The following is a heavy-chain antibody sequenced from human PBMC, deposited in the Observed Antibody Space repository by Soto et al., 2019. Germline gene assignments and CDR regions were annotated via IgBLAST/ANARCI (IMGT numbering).Heavy chain of an antibody. CDR3: ARDPYLGDHQY. CDR2: ISAYSGKT. Sequence: ASVKVSCKTSGYTFTTYGISWVRQAPGQGLEWVGRISAYSGKTHYAQKFQGKVTMTTDTSTNTAYLELRSLGSDDTAVYYCARDPYLGDHQYWGQGTLVTVSS. V-gene: IGHV1-18*01. J-gene: IGHJ4*02. D-gene: IGHD3-16*01. CDR1: GYTFTTYG.